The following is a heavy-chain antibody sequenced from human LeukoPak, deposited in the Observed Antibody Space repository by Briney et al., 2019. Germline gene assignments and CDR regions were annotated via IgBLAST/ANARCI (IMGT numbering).Heavy chain of an antibody. Sequence: SVNVSCKASGGTFSSYAMSWVRQAPGQGLEWVGGIIPIFGTANYAQKFQGRVTITADKSTSTAYMELSSLRSEDTVVYYCARTYCSGGSCPHDAFDTWGQGTMVTVSS. V-gene: IGHV1-69*06. CDR2: IIPIFGTA. CDR1: GGTFSSYA. J-gene: IGHJ3*02. D-gene: IGHD2-15*01. CDR3: ARTYCSGGSCPHDAFDT.